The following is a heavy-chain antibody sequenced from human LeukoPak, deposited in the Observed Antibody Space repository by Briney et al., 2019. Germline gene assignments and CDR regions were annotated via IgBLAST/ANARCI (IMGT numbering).Heavy chain of an antibody. CDR1: GGSISSGSYY. CDR3: AITAYYDFWSGYPLFDI. V-gene: IGHV4-61*02. J-gene: IGHJ3*02. Sequence: SETRSLTCTVSGGSISSGSYYWSWIRQPAGKGLGWIGRIYTSGSTNYNPSLKSRVTISVDTSKNQFSLKLSSVTAADTAVYYCAITAYYDFWSGYPLFDIWGQGTMVTVSS. D-gene: IGHD3-3*01. CDR2: IYTSGST.